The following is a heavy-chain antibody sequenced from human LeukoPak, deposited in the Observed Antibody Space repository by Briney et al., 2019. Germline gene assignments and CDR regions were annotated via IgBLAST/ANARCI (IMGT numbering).Heavy chain of an antibody. J-gene: IGHJ4*02. CDR1: GFSFSSHS. D-gene: IGHD3-10*01. V-gene: IGHV3-21*01. CDR3: ARDRVSGFGPDY. Sequence: GGSLRLSCAASGFSFSSHSMNWVRQAPGKGLEWVSSVSSSSSFIYYADSVKGRFTISRDNAKKPLYLQMNSLRAEDTAVYYCARDRVSGFGPDYWGQGTLVTVSS. CDR2: VSSSSSFI.